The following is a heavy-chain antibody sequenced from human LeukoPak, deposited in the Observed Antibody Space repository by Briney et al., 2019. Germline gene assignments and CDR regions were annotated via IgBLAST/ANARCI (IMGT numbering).Heavy chain of an antibody. Sequence: PSETLSLTCAVSGYSISSGYYWGWIRQPPGKGLEWIGYIYYSGSTNYNPSLKSRVTISVDTSKNQFSLKLSSVTAADTAVYYCAREGRDGSDYWGQGTLVTVSS. CDR2: IYYSGST. D-gene: IGHD5-24*01. CDR3: AREGRDGSDY. V-gene: IGHV4-61*01. CDR1: GYSISSGYY. J-gene: IGHJ4*02.